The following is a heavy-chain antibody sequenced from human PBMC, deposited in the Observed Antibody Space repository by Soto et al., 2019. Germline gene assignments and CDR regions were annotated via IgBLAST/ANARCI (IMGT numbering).Heavy chain of an antibody. CDR1: GFTFSTYW. V-gene: IGHV3-74*01. CDR2: INSGGGTK. Sequence: GGSLRLSCAASGFTFSTYWMHWFRQAPGKGLVWVSRINSGGGTKTYADSVKGRFTISRDNAKNTLYLQMNGLRADDTAVYYCARWFTYGNFDYFDYWGLGTQVTVSS. D-gene: IGHD3-10*01. CDR3: ARWFTYGNFDYFDY. J-gene: IGHJ4*02.